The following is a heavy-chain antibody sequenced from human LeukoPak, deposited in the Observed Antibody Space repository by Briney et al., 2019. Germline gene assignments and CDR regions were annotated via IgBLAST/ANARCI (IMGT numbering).Heavy chain of an antibody. D-gene: IGHD3-22*01. CDR1: GYTFTGYY. Sequence: ASVKVSCKASGYTFTGYYMHWVRQAPGQGLEWMGRINPNSGGTNYAQKFQGRVTMTRDTSLSTAYMELSRLRSDDTAVYYCARALNYYDSSGSVGYWGQGTLVTVSS. J-gene: IGHJ4*02. V-gene: IGHV1-2*06. CDR2: INPNSGGT. CDR3: ARALNYYDSSGSVGY.